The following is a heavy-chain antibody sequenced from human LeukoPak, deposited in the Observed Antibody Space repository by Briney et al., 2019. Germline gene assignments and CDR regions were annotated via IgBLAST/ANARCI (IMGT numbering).Heavy chain of an antibody. Sequence: GESLKISCKGSGYSFTSYWIGWVRQMPGKGLEWMGIIYPGDSDTRYSPSFQGQVTISADKSISTAYLQWSSLKASDTAMYYCARHPVYDILTGYYRGGSWFDPWGQGTLVTVSS. CDR1: GYSFTSYW. D-gene: IGHD3-9*01. V-gene: IGHV5-51*01. J-gene: IGHJ5*02. CDR2: IYPGDSDT. CDR3: ARHPVYDILTGYYRGGSWFDP.